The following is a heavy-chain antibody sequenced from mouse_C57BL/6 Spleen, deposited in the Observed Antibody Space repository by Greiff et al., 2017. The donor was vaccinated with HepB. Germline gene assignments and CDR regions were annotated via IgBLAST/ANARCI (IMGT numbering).Heavy chain of an antibody. D-gene: IGHD4-1*01. Sequence: EVQGVESGGDLVKPGGSLKLSCAASGFTFSSYGMSWVRQTPDKRLEWVATISSGGSYTYYPDSVKGRFTISRDNAKNTLYLQMSSLKSEDTAMYYCARHPVPTGTWGFDYWGQGTTLTVSS. V-gene: IGHV5-6*01. CDR2: ISSGGSYT. CDR3: ARHPVPTGTWGFDY. CDR1: GFTFSSYG. J-gene: IGHJ2*01.